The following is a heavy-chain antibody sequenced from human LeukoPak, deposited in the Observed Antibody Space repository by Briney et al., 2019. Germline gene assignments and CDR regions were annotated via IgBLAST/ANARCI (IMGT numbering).Heavy chain of an antibody. Sequence: GGSLRLSCAASGFTFSNYWMHWVRQAPGKGLVWVSRINSDGLVTNYADSVKGRFTVSRDNPKNTLYLQMNSLRVEDTAVYYCVREGGGSFLDSFDTWGQGKLVTVSS. D-gene: IGHD2-15*01. CDR3: VREGGGSFLDSFDT. J-gene: IGHJ3*02. CDR1: GFTFSNYW. V-gene: IGHV3-74*01. CDR2: INSDGLVT.